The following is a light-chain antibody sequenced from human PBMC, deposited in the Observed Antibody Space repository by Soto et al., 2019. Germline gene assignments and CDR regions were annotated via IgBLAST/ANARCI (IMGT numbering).Light chain of an antibody. J-gene: IGLJ1*01. Sequence: QSALTQPASVSGSPGQSITISCTGTSSDVGGYNYVTWYQHHPGKAPKFLIYDVSERPSGVSNRFSGSKSGNTASLTISGLQAEDEADYYCCSYTSSTTPYVFGTGTKVTVL. V-gene: IGLV2-14*03. CDR1: SSDVGGYNY. CDR2: DVS. CDR3: CSYTSSTTPYV.